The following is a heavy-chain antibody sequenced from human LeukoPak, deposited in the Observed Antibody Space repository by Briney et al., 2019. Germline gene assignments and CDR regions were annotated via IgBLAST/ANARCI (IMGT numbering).Heavy chain of an antibody. D-gene: IGHD3-22*01. CDR2: ISYDGTNK. Sequence: GGSLRLSCAASGFTFSGYAIHWVRQAPAKGLEWVAVISYDGTNKYYADSVKGRFAISRDNSKNTLYLQMKSLRTEDTAEYYCARSHRPYDRGHYYGMDVWGQGTKVTVS. J-gene: IGHJ6*02. CDR1: GFTFSGYA. V-gene: IGHV3-30*09. CDR3: ARSHRPYDRGHYYGMDV.